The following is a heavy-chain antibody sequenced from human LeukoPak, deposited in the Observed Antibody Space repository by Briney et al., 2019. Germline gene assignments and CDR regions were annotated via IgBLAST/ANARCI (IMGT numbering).Heavy chain of an antibody. CDR2: IYTSGGT. V-gene: IGHV4-61*02. Sequence: SETLSLTCTVSGGSISSGSYYWGWIRQPAGKGREWIGRIYTSGGTNYNPSLKRRVTISVDTSKNQFSLKLSSVTAADTAVYYCARDGYDILTGYLNYYYYYMDVWGKGTTVTVSS. CDR3: ARDGYDILTGYLNYYYYYMDV. CDR1: GGSISSGSYY. D-gene: IGHD3-9*01. J-gene: IGHJ6*03.